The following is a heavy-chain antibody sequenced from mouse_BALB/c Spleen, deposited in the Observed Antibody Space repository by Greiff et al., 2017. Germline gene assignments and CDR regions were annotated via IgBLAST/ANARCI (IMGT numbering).Heavy chain of an antibody. V-gene: IGHV5-6*01. CDR3: ARRHDAWFAY. CDR1: GFTFSSYG. J-gene: IGHJ3*01. D-gene: IGHD2-12*01. Sequence: EVHLVESGGDLVKPGGSLKLSCAASGFTFSSYGMSWVRQTPDKRLEWVATISSGGSYTYYPDSVKGRFTISRDNAKNTLYLQMSSLKSEDTAMYYCARRHDAWFAYWGQGTLVTVSA. CDR2: ISSGGSYT.